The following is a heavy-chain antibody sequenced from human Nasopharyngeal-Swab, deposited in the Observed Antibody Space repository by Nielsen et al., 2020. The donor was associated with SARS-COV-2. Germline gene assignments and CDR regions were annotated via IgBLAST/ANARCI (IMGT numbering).Heavy chain of an antibody. J-gene: IGHJ4*02. Sequence: GESLKISCAASGFTFSSYWMHWVRQAPGKGLVWVSRINSDGSSTSYADSVKGRFTISRDNAKNTLYLQMNSLRAEDTAVYYCARSPTDYSSYAFDYWGQGTLVTVSS. CDR1: GFTFSSYW. V-gene: IGHV3-74*01. D-gene: IGHD4-11*01. CDR3: ARSPTDYSSYAFDY. CDR2: INSDGSST.